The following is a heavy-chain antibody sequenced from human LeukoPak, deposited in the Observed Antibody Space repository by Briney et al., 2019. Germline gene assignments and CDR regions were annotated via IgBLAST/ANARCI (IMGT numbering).Heavy chain of an antibody. V-gene: IGHV3-48*02. CDR1: GFTFSSYS. D-gene: IGHD5-24*01. CDR2: ISSSSSPI. CDR3: ARDGRDGYNRAPGALDI. Sequence: GGSLRLSCAASGFTFSSYSVNWVRQAPGKGLEWVSYISSSSSPIYYADSVKGRFTISRDNAKNLLYLQMNSLGDEDTAVYYCARDGRDGYNRAPGALDIWGQGTMVTVSS. J-gene: IGHJ3*02.